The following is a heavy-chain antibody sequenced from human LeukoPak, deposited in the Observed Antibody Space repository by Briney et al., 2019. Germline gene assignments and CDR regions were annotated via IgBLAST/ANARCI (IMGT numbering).Heavy chain of an antibody. J-gene: IGHJ6*02. CDR2: ISYDGSNK. CDR1: GFSFSNYG. CDR3: AKECRWENCYYGMNV. D-gene: IGHD1-26*01. Sequence: GGSLRLSCAASGFSFSNYGMNWVRQAPGKGLEWVAIISYDGSNKYHADSVKGRFTISRDNYKKTLYLQMNSLGAEDTAVYYWAKECRWENCYYGMNVWGQGTTVTVSS. V-gene: IGHV3-30*18.